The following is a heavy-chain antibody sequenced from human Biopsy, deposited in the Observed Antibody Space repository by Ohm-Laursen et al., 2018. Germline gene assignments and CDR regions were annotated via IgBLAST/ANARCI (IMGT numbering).Heavy chain of an antibody. V-gene: IGHV1-69*04. Sequence: SVTVSCKTYTGTFDSYGATWVRQAPGQGLEWMGRIIPILRTTTYAPKFQGRVTFTAEKSSSTAYLELSSLTSEDTAMFYCAREAIGYQLPCDDWSQGTLVAVSS. CDR2: IIPILRTT. CDR3: AREAIGYQLPCDD. CDR1: TGTFDSYG. J-gene: IGHJ4*02. D-gene: IGHD2-15*01.